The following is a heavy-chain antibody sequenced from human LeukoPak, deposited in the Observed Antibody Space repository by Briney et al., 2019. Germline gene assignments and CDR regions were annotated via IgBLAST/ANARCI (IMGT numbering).Heavy chain of an antibody. Sequence: GGSLRLSCAASGFTFSSYGMHWVRQAPGKGLEWVAVISYDGSNRYYADSVKGRFTISRDNSKNTLYLQMNSLRAEDTAVYYCARYRVDEWGEIGRHYFDYWGQGTLVTVSS. CDR1: GFTFSSYG. CDR3: ARYRVDEWGEIGRHYFDY. D-gene: IGHD3-16*01. J-gene: IGHJ4*02. V-gene: IGHV3-30*03. CDR2: ISYDGSNR.